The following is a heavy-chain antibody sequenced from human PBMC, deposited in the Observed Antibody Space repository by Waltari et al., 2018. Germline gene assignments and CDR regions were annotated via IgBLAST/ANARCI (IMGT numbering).Heavy chain of an antibody. CDR3: AREIYGGNSRPFDY. D-gene: IGHD2-21*02. CDR2: IYYNGNT. V-gene: IGHV4-59*01. J-gene: IGHJ4*02. Sequence: QVQLQESGPGLMKPSETLSLTCTVSGGSMDHYFWHWIRQPPGKGLEWIGYIYYNGNTDHNPSLQSLVTISVDTSRSQFSLNLRSVTAADTAVYFCAREIYGGNSRPFDYWGQGTLVTVSS. CDR1: GGSMDHYF.